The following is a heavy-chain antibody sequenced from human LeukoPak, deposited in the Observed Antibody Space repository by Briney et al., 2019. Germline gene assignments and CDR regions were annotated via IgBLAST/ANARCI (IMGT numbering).Heavy chain of an antibody. CDR1: GSSFTTYW. J-gene: IGHJ5*02. CDR3: ARREYSVHPFDT. V-gene: IGHV5-51*01. CDR2: IYPGDSDT. D-gene: IGHD6-6*01. Sequence: GEPLKISCKGSGSSFTTYWIGWVRQMPGKGLEWMGIIYPGDSDTRYSPSFQGQVTISADKTISTAYLKWSSLKASDTAMYYSARREYSVHPFDTWGQGTLVTVSS.